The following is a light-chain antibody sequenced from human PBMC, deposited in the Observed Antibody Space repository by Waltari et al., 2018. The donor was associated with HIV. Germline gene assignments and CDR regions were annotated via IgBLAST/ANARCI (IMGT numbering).Light chain of an antibody. V-gene: IGLV1-44*01. J-gene: IGLJ2*01. CDR1: TPNIGSSN. CDR3: STGDERRNGVV. CDR2: ADA. Sequence: QSVLTQPPSASGAPGQRVTISCSGSTPNIGSSNVNWYQRFSREAPKLLIYADAQRPSGVPDRFSGSTSGTSASLVISGLQSQEEADYYCSTGDERRNGVVFGGGTRLTVV.